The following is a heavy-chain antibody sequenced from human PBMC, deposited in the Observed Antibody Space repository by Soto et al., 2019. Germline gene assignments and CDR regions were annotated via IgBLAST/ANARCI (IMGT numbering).Heavy chain of an antibody. J-gene: IGHJ5*02. Sequence: SETLSLTCTVSGGSISSYYWSWIRQPPGKGLEWIGYIYYSGSTNYNPSLKSRVTISVDTSKNQFSLKLSSVTAADTAVYYCARSIAAAEARNWFDPWGQRTLVTVS. CDR3: ARSIAAAEARNWFDP. CDR1: GGSISSYY. V-gene: IGHV4-59*01. CDR2: IYYSGST. D-gene: IGHD6-13*01.